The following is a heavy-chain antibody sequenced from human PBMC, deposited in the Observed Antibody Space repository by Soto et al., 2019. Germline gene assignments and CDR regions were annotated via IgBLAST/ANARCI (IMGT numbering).Heavy chain of an antibody. CDR3: AIGHDPINWFDP. V-gene: IGHV4-31*03. CDR1: GGSISSGGYY. CDR2: IYYSGST. Sequence: PSETLSLTCTVSGGSISSGGYYWSWIRQHPGKGLEWIGYIYYSGSTYYNPSLKSRVTISVDTSKNQFSLKLSSVTAADTAVYYCAIGHDPINWFDPWGQGTLVTVSS. D-gene: IGHD1-1*01. J-gene: IGHJ5*02.